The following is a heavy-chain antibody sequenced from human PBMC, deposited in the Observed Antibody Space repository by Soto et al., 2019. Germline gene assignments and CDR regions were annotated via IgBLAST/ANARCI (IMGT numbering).Heavy chain of an antibody. V-gene: IGHV4-59*01. CDR2: VYYTGST. Sequence: QVQLQESGPGLVKPSETLSLTCTVSGGSISGYAWSWIRQPPGKGLEWIGYVYYTGSTNYNPSLKSRVTMSVDTSKNHFSLKLNSVTDADTAMYYCGRDNSGSVDYWGQGTLVTVSS. CDR1: GGSISGYA. J-gene: IGHJ4*02. D-gene: IGHD1-26*01. CDR3: GRDNSGSVDY.